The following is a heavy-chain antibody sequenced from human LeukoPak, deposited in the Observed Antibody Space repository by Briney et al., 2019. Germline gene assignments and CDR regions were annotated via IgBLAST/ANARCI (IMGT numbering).Heavy chain of an antibody. Sequence: SETLSLTCAVSGGSISSGNWWSWVRQPPGKGLEWIGETYHSGSTNYNPSLKSRVTISVDTSKNQFSLELSSVTAADTAVFYCARARVAAGSNWFDPWGQGTLVTVSS. CDR2: TYHSGST. D-gene: IGHD6-13*01. CDR1: GGSISSGNW. CDR3: ARARVAAGSNWFDP. J-gene: IGHJ5*02. V-gene: IGHV4-4*02.